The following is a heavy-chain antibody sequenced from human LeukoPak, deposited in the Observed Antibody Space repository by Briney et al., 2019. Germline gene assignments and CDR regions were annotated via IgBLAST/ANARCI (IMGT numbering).Heavy chain of an antibody. CDR2: INWNGGST. CDR3: ARIAVAGNSPPFDY. Sequence: GGSLRLSCAASGFTFDDYGMSWVRQAPGKGLEWVSNINWNGGSTGYADSVKGRFTISRDNAKNSLYLQMNSLRAEDTAVYYCARIAVAGNSPPFDYWGQGTLVTVSS. CDR1: GFTFDDYG. J-gene: IGHJ4*02. V-gene: IGHV3-20*04. D-gene: IGHD6-19*01.